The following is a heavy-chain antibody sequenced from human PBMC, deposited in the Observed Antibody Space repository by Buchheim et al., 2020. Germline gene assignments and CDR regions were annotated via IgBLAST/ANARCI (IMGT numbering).Heavy chain of an antibody. CDR3: AREWHFWSGYPEYWYFDL. CDR1: GGSISSYY. D-gene: IGHD3-3*02. V-gene: IGHV4-59*01. CDR2: IYYSGST. Sequence: QVQLQESGPGLVKPSETLSLTCTVSGGSISSYYWSWIRQPPGKGLEWIGYIYYSGSTNYNPSLKSRVTISVDTSKNQFSLKLSSVTAADTAVYYCAREWHFWSGYPEYWYFDLWGRGTL. J-gene: IGHJ2*01.